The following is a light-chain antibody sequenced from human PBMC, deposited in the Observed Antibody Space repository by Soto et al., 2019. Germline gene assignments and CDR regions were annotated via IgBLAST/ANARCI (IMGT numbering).Light chain of an antibody. Sequence: QSALTQPASVSGSPGQSITISCTGTSSDVGVYNYVSWYQQHPGKAPKLMIYDVSNRPSGVSNRFSGSKSGNTASLTISGLQAEDEADYYCSSYTSSSTRLYVFGTGTKLTVL. CDR3: SSYTSSSTRLYV. J-gene: IGLJ1*01. CDR1: SSDVGVYNY. CDR2: DVS. V-gene: IGLV2-14*01.